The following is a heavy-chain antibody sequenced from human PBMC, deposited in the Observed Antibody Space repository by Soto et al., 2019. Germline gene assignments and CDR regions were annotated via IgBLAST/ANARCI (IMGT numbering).Heavy chain of an antibody. CDR1: GFTLTRSA. CDR2: ISAGGGGT. CDR3: AKDMGKWVETFDY. J-gene: IGHJ4*01. Sequence: GGSLRLSCAGSGFTLTRSAVSWVRQAPGKGLEWVSGISAGGGGTYYADSVKGRFTISXAXXXXTXYXQXXXLGVXDTAVDYCAKDMGKWVETFDYWGHGTLVTVSS. V-gene: IGHV3-23*01. D-gene: IGHD2-21*02.